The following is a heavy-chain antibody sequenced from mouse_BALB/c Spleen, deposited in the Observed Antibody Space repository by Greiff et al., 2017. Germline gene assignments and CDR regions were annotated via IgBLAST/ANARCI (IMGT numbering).Heavy chain of an antibody. J-gene: IGHJ4*01. Sequence: EVQLQQSGTVLARPGASVKMSCKASGYSFTSYWMHWVKQRPGQGLEWIGAIYPGNSDTSYNQKFKGKAKLTAVTSASTAYMELSSLTNEDSAVYYCTRRGHYYGYAMDYWGQGTSVTVSS. CDR2: IYPGNSDT. CDR1: GYSFTSYW. V-gene: IGHV1-5*01. D-gene: IGHD1-2*01. CDR3: TRRGHYYGYAMDY.